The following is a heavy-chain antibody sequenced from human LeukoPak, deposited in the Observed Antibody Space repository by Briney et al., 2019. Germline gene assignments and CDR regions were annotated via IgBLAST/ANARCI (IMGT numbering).Heavy chain of an antibody. D-gene: IGHD4-23*01. CDR3: VRMVGSNTAMCFDP. CDR2: IYYTGST. CDR1: GDSIRSGDHF. V-gene: IGHV4-30-4*02. J-gene: IGHJ5*02. Sequence: PSETLSLTCTVSGDSIRSGDHFWAWIRQSPGKGLEWIGYIYYTGSTYDNPSLNGRVTISVDTSKNQFSLKLTSVTAADTAVYYCVRMVGSNTAMCFDPWGLGTLVTVSS.